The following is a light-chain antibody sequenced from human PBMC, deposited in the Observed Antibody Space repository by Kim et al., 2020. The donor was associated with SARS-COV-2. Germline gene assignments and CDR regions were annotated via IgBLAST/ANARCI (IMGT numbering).Light chain of an antibody. V-gene: IGLV1-44*01. CDR2: NNS. Sequence: GMWVAVSCSGSSPNIGSNTVNWYQRLPGTAPKLLIQNNSQRPSGVSNRFSASKSGTSASLAISGLQSEDEADYFCAAWDVNLSGPVFGGGTKVTVL. CDR3: AAWDVNLSGPV. J-gene: IGLJ6*01. CDR1: SPNIGSNT.